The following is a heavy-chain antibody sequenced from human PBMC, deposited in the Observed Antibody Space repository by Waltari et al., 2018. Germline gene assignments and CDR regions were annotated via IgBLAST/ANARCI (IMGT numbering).Heavy chain of an antibody. V-gene: IGHV4-4*02. J-gene: IGHJ4*02. CDR3: ARDRGRGLYLDS. CDR1: GDSMSGGAL. Sequence: QMQLQQSGPGLVKPSESLSLTCAVSGDSMSGGALWNWVRQSPGKGLAWIGQIHRSGRTNYNPSLASRVTVSIDTSNKQFALKMTSPTAADTAIYYCARDRGRGLYLDSWGQGTLVSVSP. D-gene: IGHD1-26*01. CDR2: IHRSGRT.